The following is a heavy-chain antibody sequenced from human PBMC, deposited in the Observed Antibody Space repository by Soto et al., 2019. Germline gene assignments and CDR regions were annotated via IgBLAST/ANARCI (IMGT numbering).Heavy chain of an antibody. J-gene: IGHJ4*02. Sequence: QVQLVESGGGVVQPGRSLRLSCAASGFTFSSYGMHWVRQAPGKGLEWVAVIWYDGSNKYYADSVKGRFTISRDNSKNTLHLQMNSLRAEDTAVYCCARDKSRGDPPFEHDYWGQGTLVTVSS. D-gene: IGHD2-21*02. CDR3: ARDKSRGDPPFEHDY. V-gene: IGHV3-33*01. CDR1: GFTFSSYG. CDR2: IWYDGSNK.